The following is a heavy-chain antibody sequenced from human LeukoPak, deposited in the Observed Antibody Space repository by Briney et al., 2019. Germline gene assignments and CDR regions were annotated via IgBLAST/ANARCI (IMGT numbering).Heavy chain of an antibody. D-gene: IGHD3-22*01. CDR1: GFTFSTYW. CDR2: IKSDGSA. J-gene: IGHJ1*01. CDR3: ARAPSEIGGYYPEYFRH. Sequence: GGSLRLSCAASGFTFSTYWMHWVRQAPGKGLVWVSRIKSDGSANYADSVKGRFTISRDNAKNTVSLQMNSLRPEDTGVYYCARAPSEIGGYYPEYFRHWGQGTLVTVSS. V-gene: IGHV3-74*01.